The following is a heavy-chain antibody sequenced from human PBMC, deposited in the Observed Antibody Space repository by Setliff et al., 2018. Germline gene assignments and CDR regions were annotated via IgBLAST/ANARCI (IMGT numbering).Heavy chain of an antibody. V-gene: IGHV5-51*01. Sequence: GESLKISCKGSGYTFTTNWIAWVRQMPGKGLEWMGIIYPGDSDTRYSPSFQGRVTISADKSISTAYQQWSSLKASDTAMYYCATLGTVVVDAFDFWGQGTRVTVSS. CDR2: IYPGDSDT. J-gene: IGHJ3*01. CDR1: GYTFTTNW. CDR3: ATLGTVVVDAFDF. D-gene: IGHD2-15*01.